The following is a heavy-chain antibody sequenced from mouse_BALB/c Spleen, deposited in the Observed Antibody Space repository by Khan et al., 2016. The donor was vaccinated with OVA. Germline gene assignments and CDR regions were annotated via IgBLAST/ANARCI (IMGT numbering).Heavy chain of an antibody. CDR3: AREGLIYYYGSTYAMDY. V-gene: IGHV3-2*02. CDR2: INYSGSI. D-gene: IGHD1-1*01. Sequence: EVQLQESGPGLVKPSQSLSLTCTVTGYSITSDYAWNWIRQFPGNKLEWMGYINYSGSITYNPSLKSRIFITRDTSKNQFFLQLNSVTTEDTATYYCAREGLIYYYGSTYAMDYWGQGTSVTVSS. J-gene: IGHJ4*01. CDR1: GYSITSDYA.